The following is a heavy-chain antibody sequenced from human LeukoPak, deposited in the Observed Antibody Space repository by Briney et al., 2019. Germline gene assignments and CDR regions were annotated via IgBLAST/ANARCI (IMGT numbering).Heavy chain of an antibody. CDR1: GFTFSSYW. Sequence: RGSLRLSCAASGFTFSSYWMSWVRQAPGKGLEWGANIKQDGSEKYYVDSVKGRFTISRDNAKNSLYLQMNSLRAEDTAVYYCARDYCSSTGDGCYAFDIWGQGTMVTVSS. CDR2: IKQDGSEK. J-gene: IGHJ3*02. D-gene: IGHD2-2*01. V-gene: IGHV3-7*01. CDR3: ARDYCSSTGDGCYAFDI.